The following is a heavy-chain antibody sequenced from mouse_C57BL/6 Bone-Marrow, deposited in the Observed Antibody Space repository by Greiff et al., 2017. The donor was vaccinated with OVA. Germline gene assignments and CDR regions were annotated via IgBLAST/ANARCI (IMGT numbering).Heavy chain of an antibody. Sequence: QVQLQQSGAELVKPGASVKISCKASGYAFSSYWMNWVKQRPGTGLEWIGQIYPGDGDTNYNGKFKGKATLTADKSSSTDYMQLSSLTSEDSAVYFCARSPYSNYAMDYWGQGTSVTVSS. V-gene: IGHV1-80*01. CDR3: ARSPYSNYAMDY. CDR2: IYPGDGDT. CDR1: GYAFSSYW. D-gene: IGHD2-5*01. J-gene: IGHJ4*01.